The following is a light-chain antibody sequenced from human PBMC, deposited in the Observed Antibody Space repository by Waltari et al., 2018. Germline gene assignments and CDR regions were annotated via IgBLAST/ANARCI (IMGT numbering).Light chain of an antibody. V-gene: IGLV2-11*01. CDR3: CSYAGSYTWV. J-gene: IGLJ3*02. Sequence: QSALPQPRSVSGSPGQSVTISCTGTRRDVGGYNFVSWYQQHPGKAPKLMIYDVSKRPSGVPDRFSGSKSGNTASLTISGLQAEDEADYYCCSYAGSYTWVFGGGTKLTVL. CDR1: RRDVGGYNF. CDR2: DVS.